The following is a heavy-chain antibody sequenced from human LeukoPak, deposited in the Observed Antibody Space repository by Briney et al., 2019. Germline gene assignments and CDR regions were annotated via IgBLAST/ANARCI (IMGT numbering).Heavy chain of an antibody. CDR2: ISAYNGNT. CDR3: ARAFGYTMVRGVIRDY. J-gene: IGHJ4*02. V-gene: IGHV1-18*01. Sequence: ASVKVSCKASGYTSTSYGISWVRQAPGQGLEWMGWISAYNGNTNYAQKLQGRVTMTTDTSTSTAYMELRSLRSDDTAVYYCARAFGYTMVRGVIRDYWGQGTLVTVSS. D-gene: IGHD3-10*01. CDR1: GYTSTSYG.